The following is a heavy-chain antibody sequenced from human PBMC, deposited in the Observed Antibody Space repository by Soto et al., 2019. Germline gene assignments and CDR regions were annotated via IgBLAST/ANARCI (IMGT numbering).Heavy chain of an antibody. J-gene: IGHJ6*02. D-gene: IGHD2-2*01. V-gene: IGHV3-30-3*01. CDR1: GFTFSTFT. Sequence: GGSLRLSCAASGFTFSTFTIHWVRQAPGKGLEWVALISYDGANTYYADSVQGRFTISRDNSNNTVYLQMNSLRPEDTAVFYCARDQLSGLDVWGHGTTVTVSS. CDR2: ISYDGANT. CDR3: ARDQLSGLDV.